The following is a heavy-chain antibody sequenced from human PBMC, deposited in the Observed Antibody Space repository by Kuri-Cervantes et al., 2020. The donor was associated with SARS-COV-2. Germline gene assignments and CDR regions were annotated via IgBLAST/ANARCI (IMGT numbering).Heavy chain of an antibody. D-gene: IGHD3-10*01. J-gene: IGHJ4*02. Sequence: GGSLRLSCAASGLDIRSEYMTWVRQAPGKGLEWVSAISGSGGSTYYADSVKGRFTISRDNSKNTLYLQMNSLRAEDTAVYYCAKSRLTMVRGVITGDFDYWGQGTLVTVSS. CDR3: AKSRLTMVRGVITGDFDY. V-gene: IGHV3-23*01. CDR2: ISGSGGST. CDR1: GLDIRSEY.